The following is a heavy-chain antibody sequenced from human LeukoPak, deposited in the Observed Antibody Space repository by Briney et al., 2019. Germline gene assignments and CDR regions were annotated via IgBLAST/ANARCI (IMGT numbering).Heavy chain of an antibody. V-gene: IGHV3-23*01. CDR2: ISGSGGST. D-gene: IGHD3-10*01. CDR1: GFTFSSYA. J-gene: IGHJ5*02. Sequence: GGSLRLSCAASGFTFSSYAMSWVRQAPGKGLEWVSAISGSGGSTYYAYSVKGRFTISRDNSKNTLYLQMNSLRAEDTAVYYCAKDPYYYGSGSYYNGWFDPWGQGTLVTVSS. CDR3: AKDPYYYGSGSYYNGWFDP.